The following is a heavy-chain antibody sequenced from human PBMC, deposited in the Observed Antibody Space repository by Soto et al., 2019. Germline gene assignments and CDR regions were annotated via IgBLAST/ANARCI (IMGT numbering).Heavy chain of an antibody. J-gene: IGHJ5*02. CDR3: ARDIPSMIVVRDWFDP. CDR2: ISYDGSNK. Sequence: GGSLRLSCAASGFTFSSYAMHWVRQAPGKGLEWVAVISYDGSNKYYADSVKGRFTISRDNSKNTLYLQMNSLRAEDTAVYYCARDIPSMIVVRDWFDPWGQGTLVTVSS. D-gene: IGHD3-22*01. CDR1: GFTFSSYA. V-gene: IGHV3-30-3*01.